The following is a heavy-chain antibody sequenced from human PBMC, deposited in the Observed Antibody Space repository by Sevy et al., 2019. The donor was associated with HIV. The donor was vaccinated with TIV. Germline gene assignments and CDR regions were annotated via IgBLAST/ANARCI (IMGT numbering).Heavy chain of an antibody. J-gene: IGHJ6*02. CDR1: GGSFSGYY. CDR2: INHSGST. Sequence: SETLSLTCAVYGGSFSGYYWSWIRQPPGKGLEWIGEINHSGSTNYNPSLKSGVTISVDTSKNQFSLKLSSVTAADTAVYYCARGSPWRSSCWYQVLDYYYYDGMDVWGQGTTVTVSS. CDR3: ARGSPWRSSCWYQVLDYYYYDGMDV. D-gene: IGHD6-19*01. V-gene: IGHV4-34*01.